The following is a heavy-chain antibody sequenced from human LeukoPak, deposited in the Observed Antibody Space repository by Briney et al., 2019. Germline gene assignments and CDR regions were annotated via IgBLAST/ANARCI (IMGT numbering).Heavy chain of an antibody. Sequence: ASVKVSCKASGYTFTSYYMHWVRQAPGQGLEWMGIINPSGGSTSYAQKFQGRVTMTRDTSTSTVYMELSSLRSEDTAVYYCARDLGQLLGNTGNYFDYRGQGTLVTVSS. D-gene: IGHD7-27*01. CDR1: GYTFTSYY. V-gene: IGHV1-46*01. CDR3: ARDLGQLLGNTGNYFDY. J-gene: IGHJ4*02. CDR2: INPSGGST.